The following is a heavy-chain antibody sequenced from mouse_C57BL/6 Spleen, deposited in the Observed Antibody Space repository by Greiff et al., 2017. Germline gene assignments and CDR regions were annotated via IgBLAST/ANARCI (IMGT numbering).Heavy chain of an antibody. Sequence: EVKLMESGGGLVQPGGSMKLSCVASGFTFSNYWMNWVRQSPEKGLEWVAQIRLKSDNYATHYAESVKGRFTISRDDSKSSVYLQMNNLRAEDTGMYYCTGNYGSSYGFDYWGQGTTLTVSS. V-gene: IGHV6-3*01. CDR1: GFTFSNYW. J-gene: IGHJ2*01. D-gene: IGHD1-1*01. CDR2: IRLKSDNYAT. CDR3: TGNYGSSYGFDY.